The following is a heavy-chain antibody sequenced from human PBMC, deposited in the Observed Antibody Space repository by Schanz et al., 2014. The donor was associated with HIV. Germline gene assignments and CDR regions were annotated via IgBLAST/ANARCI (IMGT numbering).Heavy chain of an antibody. D-gene: IGHD2-2*01. CDR2: ISGYKGNT. V-gene: IGHV1-18*01. J-gene: IGHJ3*01. Sequence: QVQLVQSGAEVKKPGASVKVSCKASGYTFTTYGITWVRQAPGQGLEWMGWISGYKGNTNYAQKLQGRVTMTRHTPTSTAYMELSSLRSDDTAVYYCARMSPSSTSYGDAFDVWGQGTMITVSS. CDR3: ARMSPSSTSYGDAFDV. CDR1: GYTFTTYG.